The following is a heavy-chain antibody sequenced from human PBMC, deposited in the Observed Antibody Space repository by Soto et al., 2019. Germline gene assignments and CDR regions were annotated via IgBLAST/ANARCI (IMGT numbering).Heavy chain of an antibody. CDR2: LNPKTGVT. CDR1: GYTFTNYY. D-gene: IGHD1-7*01. V-gene: IGHV1-2*04. CDR3: ATDLRLGTTGTFHHVSHCGMDV. Sequence: QVQLLQSGAEVKKPGASVKVSCKASGYTFTNYYIYWVRQALGQGLECMGWLNPKTGVTNYVQKFPGWITMTRDTSISTAYMELSRLRSADTAVYYCATDLRLGTTGTFHHVSHCGMDVWGQGTTVTVSS. J-gene: IGHJ6*02.